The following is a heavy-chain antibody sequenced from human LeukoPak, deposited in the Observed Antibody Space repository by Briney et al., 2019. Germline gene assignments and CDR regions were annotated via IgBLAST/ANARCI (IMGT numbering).Heavy chain of an antibody. V-gene: IGHV4-39*07. CDR3: ARSYGYSSSWYGSDWFDP. CDR1: GGSISSSSYY. J-gene: IGHJ5*02. CDR2: IYTSGST. Sequence: SETLSLTCTVSGGSISSSSYYWGWIRQPPGKGLEWIGRIYTSGSTNYDPSLKSRVTISVDTSKNQFSLKLSSVTAADTAVYYCARSYGYSSSWYGSDWFDPWGQGTLVTVSS. D-gene: IGHD6-13*01.